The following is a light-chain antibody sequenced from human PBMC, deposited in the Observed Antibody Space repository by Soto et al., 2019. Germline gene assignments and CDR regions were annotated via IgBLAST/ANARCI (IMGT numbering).Light chain of an antibody. CDR1: QSVSSY. J-gene: IGKJ5*01. V-gene: IGKV3-11*01. Sequence: EIVLTQSPAPLSLSPGARTTPSCRASQSVSSYLAWYQQKPGQAPRLLIYDASDRATGIPGRFSGSGSGTDFTLTISSLEPEDFAVYYCQQHSNWPPITFGQGTRLEIK. CDR3: QQHSNWPPIT. CDR2: DAS.